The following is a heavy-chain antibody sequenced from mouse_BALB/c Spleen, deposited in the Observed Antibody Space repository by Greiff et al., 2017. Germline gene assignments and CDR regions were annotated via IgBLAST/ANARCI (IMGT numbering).Heavy chain of an antibody. CDR1: GFTFSSYG. CDR2: INSNGGST. Sequence: DVKLVESGGGLVQPGGSLKLSCAASGFTFSSYGMSWVRQTPDKRLELVATINSNGGSTYYPDSVKGRFTISRDNAKNTLYLQMSSLKSEDTAMYYCARERNYATYAMDYWGQGTSVTVSS. J-gene: IGHJ4*01. D-gene: IGHD1-1*02. V-gene: IGHV5-6-3*01. CDR3: ARERNYATYAMDY.